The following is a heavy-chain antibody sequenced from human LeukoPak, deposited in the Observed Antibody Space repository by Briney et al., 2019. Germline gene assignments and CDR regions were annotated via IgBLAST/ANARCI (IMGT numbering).Heavy chain of an antibody. CDR3: AKDREGGIHSSGPFDY. D-gene: IGHD6-19*01. CDR1: GFTFSSYA. CDR2: ISGSGGST. V-gene: IGHV3-23*01. J-gene: IGHJ4*02. Sequence: PGGSLRLSCAASGFTFSSYAMSWVRQAPGKGLEWVSAISGSGGSTYCADSVKGRFTISRDNSKNTLYLQMNSLRAEDTAVYYCAKDREGGIHSSGPFDYWGQGTLVTVSS.